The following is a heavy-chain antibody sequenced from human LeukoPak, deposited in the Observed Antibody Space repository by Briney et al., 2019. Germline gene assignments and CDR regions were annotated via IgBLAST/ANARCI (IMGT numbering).Heavy chain of an antibody. V-gene: IGHV1-18*01. J-gene: IGHJ4*02. Sequence: ASVKVSCKASGYTFTSYGISWVRQAPGQGLEWMGWISANNGNTNYAQKFQGRVTMTTDTSTSTVYMELRSLRSDDTAVYYCARDRGATTMVRIVDYWGQGTLVTVSS. CDR2: ISANNGNT. CDR3: ARDRGATTMVRIVDY. CDR1: GYTFTSYG. D-gene: IGHD5-18*01.